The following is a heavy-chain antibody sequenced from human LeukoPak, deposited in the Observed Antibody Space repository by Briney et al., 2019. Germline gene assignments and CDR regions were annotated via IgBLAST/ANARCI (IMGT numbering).Heavy chain of an antibody. CDR2: ISHSGTP. V-gene: IGHV4-30-2*01. D-gene: IGHD3-22*01. J-gene: IGHJ3*02. CDR3: ARDPSIGYDSSGYPPHDAFDI. Sequence: MPSQTLSLTCTVSGGSISSGGYYWSWIRQPPGKALEWIGYISHSGTPYYTPSLKSRVTISVDRSKNQFSLRLTSVTAADTAVYYCARDPSIGYDSSGYPPHDAFDIWGQGTMVTVSS. CDR1: GGSISSGGYY.